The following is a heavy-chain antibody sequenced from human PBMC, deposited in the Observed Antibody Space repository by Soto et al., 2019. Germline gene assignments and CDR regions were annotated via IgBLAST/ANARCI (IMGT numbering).Heavy chain of an antibody. CDR3: AKHLWFGEDYYYYGMDV. D-gene: IGHD3-10*01. J-gene: IGHJ6*02. Sequence: GGSLRLSCAASGFTFSSHCMSWVRQAPGKGLEWVSDIKGSGSDTYYVDSVKGRFTISRDNTKNTLYLQMNSLRAEDTAVYYRAKHLWFGEDYYYYGMDVWGQGTTVTVSS. V-gene: IGHV3-23*01. CDR2: IKGSGSDT. CDR1: GFTFSSHC.